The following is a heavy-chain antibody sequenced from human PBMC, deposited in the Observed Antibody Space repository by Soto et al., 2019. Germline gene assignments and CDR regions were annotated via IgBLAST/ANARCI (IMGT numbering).Heavy chain of an antibody. CDR3: AGNPRIAAAGTLPYYYYGMDV. Sequence: SETLSLTCTVSGDSFTNYFWSWMRQPPGKGLEWIGHMYHGGRTNYSPSLKSRVTMSLDSSKNQFSLKLSSVTAADTAVYYCAGNPRIAAAGTLPYYYYGMDVWGQGTTVTVSS. CDR1: GDSFTNYF. CDR2: MYHGGRT. V-gene: IGHV4-59*12. J-gene: IGHJ6*02. D-gene: IGHD6-13*01.